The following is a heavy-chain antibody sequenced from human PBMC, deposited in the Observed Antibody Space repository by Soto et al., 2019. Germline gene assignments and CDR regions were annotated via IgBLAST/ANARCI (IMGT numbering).Heavy chain of an antibody. J-gene: IGHJ4*02. V-gene: IGHV1-18*01. Sequence: QVHLVQSGGEVKKPGASVKVSCKASGYTLKNYGLGWVRQAPGLGPEWVGWIKVDNGDTKYAEKLQGRVTLTTDTSTSTAYMELRNLRSDDTAFYYCARSRYYFDYWGQGTLVTVSS. CDR3: ARSRYYFDY. CDR1: GYTLKNYG. CDR2: IKVDNGDT.